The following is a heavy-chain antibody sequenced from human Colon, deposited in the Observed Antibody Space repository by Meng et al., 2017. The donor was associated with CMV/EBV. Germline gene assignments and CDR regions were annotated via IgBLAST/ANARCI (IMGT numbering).Heavy chain of an antibody. CDR3: ASSLDTTMVTSPYFDY. D-gene: IGHD5-18*01. CDR2: IFYGGST. V-gene: IGHV4-39*07. J-gene: IGHJ4*02. CDR1: GSVASTNHH. Sequence: GSVASTNHHWGWIRQHPGKGMEWVGTIFYGGSTYYNRYLKSRTTISIDMSKNHFSLKLSSVTAADTAVYYCASSLDTTMVTSPYFDYWGQGTLVTVSS.